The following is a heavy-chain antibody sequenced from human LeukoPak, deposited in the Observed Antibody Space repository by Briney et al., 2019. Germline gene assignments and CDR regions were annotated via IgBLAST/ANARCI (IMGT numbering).Heavy chain of an antibody. CDR1: GFTFSSYG. CDR3: AKVSTRGYYDILTGYLIDY. V-gene: IGHV3-30*18. D-gene: IGHD3-9*01. CDR2: ISYDGSNK. J-gene: IGHJ4*02. Sequence: GGSLRLSCAASGFTFSSYGMHWVRQAPGKGLEWVAVISYDGSNKYYADSVKGRFTISRDNSKNTLYLQMNSLTAEDTAVYYYAKVSTRGYYDILTGYLIDYWGQGTLVTVSS.